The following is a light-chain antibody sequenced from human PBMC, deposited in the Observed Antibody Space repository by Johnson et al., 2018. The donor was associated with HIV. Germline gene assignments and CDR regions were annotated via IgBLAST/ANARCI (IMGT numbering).Light chain of an antibody. CDR1: SSNIGNNY. CDR2: DND. V-gene: IGLV1-51*01. J-gene: IGLJ1*01. CDR3: ETWDSSLSGV. Sequence: SVLTQSPSVSAAPGQKVTISCSGSSSNIGNNYVSWYQQLPGAAPKLLIFDNDKRPSGIPDRFSGSKSGTSATLGITGLQTGEEADYYCETWDSSLSGVFGTGTKVTVL.